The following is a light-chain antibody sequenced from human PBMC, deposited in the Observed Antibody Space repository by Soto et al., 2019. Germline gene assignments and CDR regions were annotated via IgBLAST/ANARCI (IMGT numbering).Light chain of an antibody. Sequence: VVAQAPGADFVSPRKINTVSCRASQSVGGRSLAWYQQRPGQAPRLLIYDTSKRATGIPDRFSGSGSGTDFNVTIRRLEPADFAAYYCQQYQNPPRTFRQGTKV. CDR3: QQYQNPPRT. CDR1: QSVGGRS. J-gene: IGKJ1*01. V-gene: IGKV3-20*01. CDR2: DTS.